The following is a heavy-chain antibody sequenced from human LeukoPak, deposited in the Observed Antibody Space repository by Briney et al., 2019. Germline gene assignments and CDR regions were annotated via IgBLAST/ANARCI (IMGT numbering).Heavy chain of an antibody. V-gene: IGHV4-59*08. J-gene: IGHJ4*02. CDR1: GGSISSYY. D-gene: IGHD2-8*01. CDR2: IYYSGST. CDR3: ARLTNSNYFDY. Sequence: SETLSLTCTVSGGSISSYYWSWIRQPPGKGLEWIGYIYYSGSTNYNPSLKSRVTISVDTSKNQFSLKLSSVTAADTAVYYCARLTNSNYFDYWGQGTLVTVSS.